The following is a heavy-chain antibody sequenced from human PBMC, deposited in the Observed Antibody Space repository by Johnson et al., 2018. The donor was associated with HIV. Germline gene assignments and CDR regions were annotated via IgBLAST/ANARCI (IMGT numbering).Heavy chain of an antibody. D-gene: IGHD6-13*01. J-gene: IGHJ3*02. CDR3: ARDQRHIAAAGPPDAFDI. CDR2: IYSGGNT. V-gene: IGHV3-11*01. Sequence: QVQLVESGGGLVKPGGSLRLSCAASGVTFSDYYMSWIRQAPGKGLEWVSVIYSGGNTYYTDSVKGRFTISRDNAKNSLYLQMNSLRAEDTAVYYCARDQRHIAAAGPPDAFDIWGQGTMVTVSS. CDR1: GVTFSDYY.